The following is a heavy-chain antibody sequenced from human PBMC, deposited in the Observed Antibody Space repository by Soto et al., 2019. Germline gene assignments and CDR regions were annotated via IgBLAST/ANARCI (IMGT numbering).Heavy chain of an antibody. D-gene: IGHD3-10*01. Sequence: QVQLVQSGTEVKKPGSSVKVSCKASGDTFSFYTINWVRQAPGLGLEWVGRINPIVSMSNYAQKFQGRVSTHAYKATSTAYMELTILRSDDTAMYFCAANYGSGYRAFDYWGECALVIVSS. CDR3: AANYGSGYRAFDY. CDR1: GDTFSFYT. J-gene: IGHJ4*02. V-gene: IGHV1-69*02. CDR2: INPIVSMS.